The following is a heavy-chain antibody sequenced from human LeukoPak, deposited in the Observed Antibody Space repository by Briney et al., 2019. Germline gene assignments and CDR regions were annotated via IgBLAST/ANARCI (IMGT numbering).Heavy chain of an antibody. V-gene: IGHV3-11*04. J-gene: IGHJ4*02. CDR2: ISSSGSTI. CDR1: GFTFSDYY. D-gene: IGHD3-22*01. CDR3: ARDQGTMIPGGVFDY. Sequence: GGSLRLSCSASGFTFSDYYMSWIRQAPGKGLEWVSYISSSGSTIYYADSVRGRFTISRDNAKNSLYLQMNSLRAEDTAVYYCARDQGTMIPGGVFDYWGQGTLVTVSS.